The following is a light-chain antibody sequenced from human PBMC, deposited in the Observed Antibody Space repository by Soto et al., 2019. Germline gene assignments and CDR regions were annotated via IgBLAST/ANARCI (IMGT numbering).Light chain of an antibody. CDR1: RDVGSD. Sequence: QMTQSPSSLSASVGEKIIITCRASRDVGSDVSWYQQKPGKAPKLLIYKASTLKSGVPSRFSGSGSGTEFTPTISSLQPDDFATYYCQHYNSYSEAFGQGTKVDIK. V-gene: IGKV1-5*03. CDR2: KAS. J-gene: IGKJ1*01. CDR3: QHYNSYSEA.